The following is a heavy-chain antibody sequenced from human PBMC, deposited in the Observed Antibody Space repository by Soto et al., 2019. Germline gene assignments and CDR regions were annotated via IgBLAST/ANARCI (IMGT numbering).Heavy chain of an antibody. CDR3: AREPGIAAAGLYYYYGMDV. CDR2: IYYSGST. D-gene: IGHD6-13*01. Sequence: SETLSLTCTVSGGSISSGDYYWSWIRQPPGKGLEWIGYIYYSGSTYYNPSLKSRVTTSVDTSKNQFSLKLSSVTAADTAVYYCAREPGIAAAGLYYYYGMDVWGQGTTVTVSS. V-gene: IGHV4-30-4*01. CDR1: GGSISSGDYY. J-gene: IGHJ6*02.